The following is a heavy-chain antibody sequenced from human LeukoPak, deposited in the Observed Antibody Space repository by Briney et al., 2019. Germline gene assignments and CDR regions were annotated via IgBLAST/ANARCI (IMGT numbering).Heavy chain of an antibody. D-gene: IGHD3-22*01. CDR3: ASHYYSHTSGLWVDYFYMNV. CDR2: LYAGGGP. V-gene: IGHV3-53*01. Sequence: GGSLRLSCAASGFTVDSKHMSWVRQAPGKGLEWVSILYAGGGPDYADSVQGRFTISRNNVRNTLYLQMNSLRADDTAIYYCASHYYSHTSGLWVDYFYMNVWGKGTTVTISS. J-gene: IGHJ6*03. CDR1: GFTVDSKH.